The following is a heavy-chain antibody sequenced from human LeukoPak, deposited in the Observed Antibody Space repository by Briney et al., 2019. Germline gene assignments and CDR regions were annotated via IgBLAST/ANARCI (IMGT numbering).Heavy chain of an antibody. D-gene: IGHD1-26*01. CDR1: GFTFGSYA. Sequence: GGSLRLSCAASGFTFGSYAMSWVRQAPGKGLEWVSAISGSGGSTYYADSVKGRFTISRDNSKNTLYLQMNSLRAEDTAVYYCAKPGRMWEHRYYFDYWGQGTLVTVSS. CDR2: ISGSGGST. CDR3: AKPGRMWEHRYYFDY. V-gene: IGHV3-23*01. J-gene: IGHJ4*02.